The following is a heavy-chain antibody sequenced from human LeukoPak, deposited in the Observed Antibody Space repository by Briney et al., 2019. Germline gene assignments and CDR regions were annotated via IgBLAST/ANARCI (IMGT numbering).Heavy chain of an antibody. V-gene: IGHV5-51*01. J-gene: IGHJ4*02. Sequence: GASLDTSFKSSGSSFTSYWIGWVRPMPGKGLEWMGIIYPGDSDTTYSPSFQGQVTISADKSISTAYLQWSRLKASDTAMYYCARLSMGYCSSASCYPNYWGQGTLVTVSS. CDR3: ARLSMGYCSSASCYPNY. D-gene: IGHD2-2*01. CDR2: IYPGDSDT. CDR1: GSSFTSYW.